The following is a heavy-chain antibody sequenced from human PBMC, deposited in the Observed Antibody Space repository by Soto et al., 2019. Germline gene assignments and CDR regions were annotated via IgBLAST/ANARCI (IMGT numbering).Heavy chain of an antibody. CDR3: ATSGGGWLQPPV. CDR1: GFTFRSNW. J-gene: IGHJ4*02. V-gene: IGHV3-7*03. Sequence: LRLSCAASGFTFRSNWMSWVRQAPGKGLEWVANIKQDGSEKYYVDSVKGRFTISRDNAKNSLYLQMNSLRAEDTAVYYCATSGGGWLQPPVWGQGTLVTVSS. CDR2: IKQDGSEK. D-gene: IGHD5-12*01.